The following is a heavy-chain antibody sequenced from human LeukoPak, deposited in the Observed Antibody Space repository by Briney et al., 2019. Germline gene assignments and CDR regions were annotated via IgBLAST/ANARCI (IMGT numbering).Heavy chain of an antibody. CDR3: AKTRDYYSSGSYEYYFDY. Sequence: GSLRLSCAASAFTFNNAWVSWVRQAPGKGLEWVSAISGSGGSTYYADSVKGRFTISRDNSKNTLYLQMNSLRAEDTAVYYCAKTRDYYSSGSYEYYFDYWGQGTLVTVSS. V-gene: IGHV3-23*01. CDR2: ISGSGGST. D-gene: IGHD3-10*01. J-gene: IGHJ4*02. CDR1: AFTFNNAW.